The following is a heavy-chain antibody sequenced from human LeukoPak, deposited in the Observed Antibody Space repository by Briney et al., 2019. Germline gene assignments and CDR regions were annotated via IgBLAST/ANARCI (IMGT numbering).Heavy chain of an antibody. CDR3: ARVYYYDSSGHDAFDI. CDR1: GFSFNTYS. CDR2: ISDSGDTI. D-gene: IGHD3-22*01. J-gene: IGHJ3*02. Sequence: GGSLRLSCAASGFSFNTYSMNWVRQAPGKGLEWISYISDSGDTIYSADSVKGRFTISRDNAKNSLYLQMNSLRAEDTAVYYCARVYYYDSSGHDAFDIWGQGTMVTVSS. V-gene: IGHV3-48*04.